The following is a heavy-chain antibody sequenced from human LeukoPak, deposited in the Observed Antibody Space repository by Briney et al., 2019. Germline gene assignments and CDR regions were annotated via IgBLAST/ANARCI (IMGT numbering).Heavy chain of an antibody. Sequence: GGSLRLSCAASGFSFSAYAMSWVRQAPGKGLEWVSTITGGGTYYADSVRGRFTISRDNSKNTLFLQMNSLRAEDTAVYSCAKDLSGRSYSYYYMDVWGRGTTVTVSS. CDR3: AKDLSGRSYSYYYMDV. J-gene: IGHJ6*03. CDR2: ITGGGT. CDR1: GFSFSAYA. D-gene: IGHD1-26*01. V-gene: IGHV3-23*01.